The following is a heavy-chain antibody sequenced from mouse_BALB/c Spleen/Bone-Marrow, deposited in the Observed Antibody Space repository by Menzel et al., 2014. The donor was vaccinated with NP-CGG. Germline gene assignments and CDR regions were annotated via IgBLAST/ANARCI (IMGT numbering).Heavy chain of an antibody. CDR3: AMYYYGNSLFAY. V-gene: IGHV14-3*02. J-gene: IGHJ3*01. Sequence: VQLQQSGAELVKPGASVKLSCTASGFNIKDTYMHWVKQRPEQGLEWIGRIDPANGNTKYDPKFQGKATITADTSSNTDYLQLSSLTSEDTAVYYCAMYYYGNSLFAYWGQGTLVTVSA. D-gene: IGHD1-1*01. CDR1: GFNIKDTY. CDR2: IDPANGNT.